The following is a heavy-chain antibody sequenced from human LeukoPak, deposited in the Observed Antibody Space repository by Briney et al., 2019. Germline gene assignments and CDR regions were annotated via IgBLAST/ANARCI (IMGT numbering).Heavy chain of an antibody. V-gene: IGHV5-51*01. J-gene: IGHJ6*02. Sequence: KNGESLKISCKGSGYIFTSYWIGWVRQMPGKGLEWMGIIYPGDSDTRYSPSFQGQVTISVDKSISTAYLQWSSLKASDTAMYYCARLPTVTTFYYYGMDVWGQGTTVTVSS. CDR1: GYIFTSYW. CDR3: ARLPTVTTFYYYGMDV. CDR2: IYPGDSDT. D-gene: IGHD4-17*01.